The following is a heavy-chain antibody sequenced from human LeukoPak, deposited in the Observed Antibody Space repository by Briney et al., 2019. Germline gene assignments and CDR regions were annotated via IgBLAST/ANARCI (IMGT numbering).Heavy chain of an antibody. Sequence: GESLKISCKGSGYSFTSYWIGWVRQMPGKGLEWMGIIYPGDSDTRYSPSFQGQVTISADKSISTAYLQCSSLKASDTAMYYCARQGDNWNDVIDYWGQGTLVTVSS. CDR1: GYSFTSYW. V-gene: IGHV5-51*01. J-gene: IGHJ4*02. CDR3: ARQGDNWNDVIDY. D-gene: IGHD1-1*01. CDR2: IYPGDSDT.